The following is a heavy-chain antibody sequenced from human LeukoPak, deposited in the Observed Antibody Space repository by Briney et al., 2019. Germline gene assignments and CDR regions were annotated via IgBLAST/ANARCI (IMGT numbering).Heavy chain of an antibody. V-gene: IGHV3-15*01. CDR2: IKSKTDGGTT. J-gene: IGHJ3*02. CDR3: TTVAEYCSSTSCSLGDAFDI. CDR1: GFTFSNTW. Sequence: GGSLRLSCAASGFTFSNTWMSWVRQAPGRGLEWVGRIKSKTDGGTTDYAAPVKGRFTISRDDSKNTLYLQMNSLKTEDTAVYYCTTVAEYCSSTSCSLGDAFDIWGQGTMVTVSS. D-gene: IGHD2-2*01.